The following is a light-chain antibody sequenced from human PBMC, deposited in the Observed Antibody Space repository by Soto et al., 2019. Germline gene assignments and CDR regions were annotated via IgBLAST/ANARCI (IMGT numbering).Light chain of an antibody. V-gene: IGKV3-11*01. Sequence: EIVLTQSQATLSLSPGERAPLSCRASQSVSSYVACYQQKPGQAPRLLIYDASNRATGIPASLSATESVTDFPRTISSLEPEYFAVHYCQKRSTWPPYTFGQGTNMQIK. CDR3: QKRSTWPPYT. CDR1: QSVSSY. CDR2: DAS. J-gene: IGKJ2*01.